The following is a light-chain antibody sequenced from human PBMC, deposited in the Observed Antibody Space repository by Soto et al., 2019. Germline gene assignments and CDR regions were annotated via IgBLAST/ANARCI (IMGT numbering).Light chain of an antibody. CDR3: AAWDDSLSGPV. CDR2: KNN. Sequence: QLVLTQPPSASGTPGQRVTISCSGSSSNIGNNYVYWYQHLPGSAPKLLIYKNNQWPSGVPDRISGSKSGTSASLAISGLRSEDEGDYYCAAWDDSLSGPVFGGGTKLTVL. J-gene: IGLJ3*02. V-gene: IGLV1-47*01. CDR1: SSNIGNNY.